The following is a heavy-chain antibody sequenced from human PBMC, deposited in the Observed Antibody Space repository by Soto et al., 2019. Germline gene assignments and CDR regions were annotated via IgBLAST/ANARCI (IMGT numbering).Heavy chain of an antibody. CDR1: GFTVSSNY. CDR3: AKGGVYVVGASRS. CDR2: IYSGGST. V-gene: IGHV3-53*01. J-gene: IGHJ5*02. D-gene: IGHD1-26*01. Sequence: EVQLAESGGGLIQPGGSLRLSCAASGFTVSSNYMSWVRQAPGKGLEWVSVIYSGGSTYYADSVKGRVTISRDNSKNTLYLEMNRLRSEDTAIYYCAKGGVYVVGASRSWGQGTLVIFSS.